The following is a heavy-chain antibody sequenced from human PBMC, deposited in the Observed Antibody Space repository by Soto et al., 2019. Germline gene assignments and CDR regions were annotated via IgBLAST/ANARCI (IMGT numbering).Heavy chain of an antibody. J-gene: IGHJ6*02. CDR2: ISSSSSYI. Sequence: GGSLRLSCAASGFTFSSYSMNWVRQAPGKGLEWVSSISSSSSYIYYADSVKGRFTISRDDAKNSLYLQMNSLRAEDTAVYYCARDLIAVAGKPEKGYYSYGMDVWGQGTTVTVSS. V-gene: IGHV3-21*01. CDR1: GFTFSSYS. CDR3: ARDLIAVAGKPEKGYYSYGMDV. D-gene: IGHD6-19*01.